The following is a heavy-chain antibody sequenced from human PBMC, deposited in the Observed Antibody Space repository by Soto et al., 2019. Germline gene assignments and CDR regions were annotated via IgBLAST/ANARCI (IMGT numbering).Heavy chain of an antibody. CDR1: GFTFSNYV. J-gene: IGHJ4*02. CDR2: ISGSGGST. D-gene: IGHD1-26*01. CDR3: GKDEGRSWSEIVY. Sequence: EVQLLESGGGLVQPGGSLRLSCAASGFTFSNYVVTWVRQAPGKGLEWVSTISGSGGSTYYADSVKGRFTVSRDNSKNTRYLPRTCLRAGVAAVYYCGKDEGRSWSEIVYWGQGTLVSVSS. V-gene: IGHV3-23*01.